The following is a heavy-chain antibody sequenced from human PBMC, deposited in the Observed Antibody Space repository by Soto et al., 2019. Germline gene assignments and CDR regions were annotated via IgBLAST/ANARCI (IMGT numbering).Heavy chain of an antibody. Sequence: PGGSLRLSCAASGFTFSSYAMSWVRQAPGKGLEWVSAISGSGGSTYYADSVKGRFTISRDNSKNTLYLQMNSLRAEDTAVYYCAKAGGYYYYYGMDVWGQGTTVTSP. V-gene: IGHV3-23*01. J-gene: IGHJ6*02. CDR1: GFTFSSYA. CDR3: AKAGGYYYYYGMDV. CDR2: ISGSGGST.